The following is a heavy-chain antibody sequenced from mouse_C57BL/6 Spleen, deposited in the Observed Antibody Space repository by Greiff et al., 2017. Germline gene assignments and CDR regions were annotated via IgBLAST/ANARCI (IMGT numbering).Heavy chain of an antibody. V-gene: IGHV1-50*01. D-gene: IGHD4-1*01. CDR2: IDPSDSYT. CDR1: GYTFTSYG. CDR3: ASRTGNYFDY. Sequence: QVQLQQPGAELVKPGASVKLSCKASGYTFTSYGMQWVKQRPGQGLEWIGEIDPSDSYTNYHQKFKGKATLTVDTSSSTAYMQLSSLTSEDSAVYYCASRTGNYFDYWGQGTTLTVAS. J-gene: IGHJ2*01.